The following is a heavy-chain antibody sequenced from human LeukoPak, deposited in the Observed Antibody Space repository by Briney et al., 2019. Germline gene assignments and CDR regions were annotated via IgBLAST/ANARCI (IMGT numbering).Heavy chain of an antibody. CDR3: ARGVAVAGINNWFDP. V-gene: IGHV3-66*01. J-gene: IGHJ5*02. Sequence: AGGSLRLSCAASGFTFSDYYMTWVRQAPGTGLEWVSVIYSGGTTYYADSVKGRFTISRDNSKNTLYLQMNSLRAEDTAVYYCARGVAVAGINNWFDPWGQGTLVTVSS. D-gene: IGHD6-19*01. CDR1: GFTFSDYY. CDR2: IYSGGTT.